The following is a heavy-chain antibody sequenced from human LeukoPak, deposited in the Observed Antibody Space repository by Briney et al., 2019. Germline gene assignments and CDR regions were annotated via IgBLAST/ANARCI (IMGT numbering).Heavy chain of an antibody. CDR1: GGSFSGYY. Sequence: SETLSLTCTVYGGSFSGYYWSWIRQPPGKGLEWIGEINHSGSTNYNPSLKSRVTISVDTSKNQFSLKLSSVTAADTAVYYCARGLIYCSSTSCYAGAFDYWGQGTLVTVSP. V-gene: IGHV4-34*01. J-gene: IGHJ4*02. CDR2: INHSGST. CDR3: ARGLIYCSSTSCYAGAFDY. D-gene: IGHD2-2*01.